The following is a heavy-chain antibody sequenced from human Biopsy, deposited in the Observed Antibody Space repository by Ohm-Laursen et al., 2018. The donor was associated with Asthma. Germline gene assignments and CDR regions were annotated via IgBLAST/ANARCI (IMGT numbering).Heavy chain of an antibody. J-gene: IGHJ4*02. V-gene: IGHV3-9*01. CDR1: GFTFDDYA. Sequence: SLRLSCAASGFTFDDYAMHWVRQAPGKGLEWVSGISWNSGSIGYAHSVKGRFTISRDNAKNSLYLQMNSLRAEDRALYYCAKGEWELLEANFDYWGQGTLVTVSS. CDR2: ISWNSGSI. D-gene: IGHD1-26*01. CDR3: AKGEWELLEANFDY.